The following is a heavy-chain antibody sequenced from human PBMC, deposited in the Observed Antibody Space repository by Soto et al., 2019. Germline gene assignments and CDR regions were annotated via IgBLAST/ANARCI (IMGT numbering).Heavy chain of an antibody. J-gene: IGHJ4*02. CDR1: GYTLTELS. Sequence: ASVKVSCKVSGYTLTELSMHWVRQAPGKGLEWMGGFDPEDGETIYAQKFQGRVTMTEDTSTDTAYMELSSLRSEDTAVYYCATSLAAGENFAYWGQGTLVTVSS. D-gene: IGHD2-21*01. CDR3: ATSLAAGENFAY. V-gene: IGHV1-24*01. CDR2: FDPEDGET.